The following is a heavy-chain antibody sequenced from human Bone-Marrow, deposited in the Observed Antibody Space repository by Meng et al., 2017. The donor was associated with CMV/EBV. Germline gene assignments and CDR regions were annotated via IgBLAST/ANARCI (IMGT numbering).Heavy chain of an antibody. Sequence: SETLSLTCAVYGGSFSGYSWSWIRQPPGMGLEWIGEIHHSGSANYNPSPKSRVTISADTSKNQFSLRLTSVNAADPAVYYCARGRADRPDYWGQGTLVTVSS. J-gene: IGHJ4*02. V-gene: IGHV4-34*01. CDR2: IHHSGSA. D-gene: IGHD1-14*01. CDR1: GGSFSGYS. CDR3: ARGRADRPDY.